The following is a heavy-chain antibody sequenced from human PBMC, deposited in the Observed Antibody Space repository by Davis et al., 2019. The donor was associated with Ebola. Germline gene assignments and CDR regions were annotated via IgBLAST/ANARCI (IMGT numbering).Heavy chain of an antibody. CDR1: GVSISSSSYY. V-gene: IGHV4-39*01. Sequence: MPSETLSLTCTVSGVSISSSSYYWGWIRQPPGKGLEWIGSIYYSGSTYYNPSLKSRGTISVDTSKNQFSLKLSSVTAADTAVYYCARHRVTAAILDLVWFDPWGQGTLVTVSS. CDR2: IYYSGST. CDR3: ARHRVTAAILDLVWFDP. J-gene: IGHJ5*02. D-gene: IGHD2-2*01.